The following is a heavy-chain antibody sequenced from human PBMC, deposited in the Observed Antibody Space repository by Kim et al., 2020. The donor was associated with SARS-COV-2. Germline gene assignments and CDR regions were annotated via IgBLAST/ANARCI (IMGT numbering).Heavy chain of an antibody. Sequence: SVKVSCKASGGTFSSYTISWVRQAPGQGLEWMGRIIPILGIANYAQKFQGRVTITADKSTSTAYMELSSLRSEDTAVYYCARSSGYYPSDGVYYYYYGMDVWGQGTTVTVSS. J-gene: IGHJ6*02. D-gene: IGHD3-22*01. CDR3: ARSSGYYPSDGVYYYYYGMDV. CDR1: GGTFSSYT. CDR2: IIPILGIA. V-gene: IGHV1-69*02.